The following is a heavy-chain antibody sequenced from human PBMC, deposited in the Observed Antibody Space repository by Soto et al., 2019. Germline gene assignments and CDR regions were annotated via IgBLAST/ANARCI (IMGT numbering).Heavy chain of an antibody. V-gene: IGHV1-69*02. CDR3: ARVHMVRGVIADY. J-gene: IGHJ4*02. CDR1: GGTFSSYT. D-gene: IGHD3-10*01. Sequence: QVQLVQSGAEVKKPGSSVKVSCKASGGTFSSYTISWVRQAPGQGLEWMGRIIPILGIANHAQKFQGRVTITADKSTSTAYMELSSLRSEDTAVYYCARVHMVRGVIADYWGQGTLVTVSS. CDR2: IIPILGIA.